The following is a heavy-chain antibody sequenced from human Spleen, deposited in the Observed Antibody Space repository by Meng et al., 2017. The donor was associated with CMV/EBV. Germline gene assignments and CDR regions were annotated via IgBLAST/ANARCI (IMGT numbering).Heavy chain of an antibody. Sequence: ASVEVSCKASGYTFTSYGISWVRQAPGQGLEWMGWISAYNGNTNYAQKLQGRVTMTTDTSTSTAYMELRSLRSDDTAVYYCARASRLYSSGWYDDAFDIWGQGTMVTVSS. CDR3: ARASRLYSSGWYDDAFDI. CDR2: ISAYNGNT. D-gene: IGHD6-19*01. CDR1: GYTFTSYG. J-gene: IGHJ3*02. V-gene: IGHV1-18*01.